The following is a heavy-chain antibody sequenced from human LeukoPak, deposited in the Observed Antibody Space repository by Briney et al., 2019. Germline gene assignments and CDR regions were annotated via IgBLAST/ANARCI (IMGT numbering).Heavy chain of an antibody. V-gene: IGHV2-5*02. CDR2: IYWDDDK. D-gene: IGHD3-22*01. CDR1: GFSLSTSGVG. Sequence: SGPTLVKPTQTLTLTCTFSGFSLSTSGVGVGWIRQPPGKALEWLPLIYWDDDKRYSLSLKSRLTITKDTSKNQVVLTMTNMDPVDTATYYCAHTDTYYYDSSGYYLDYWGQGTLVTVSS. J-gene: IGHJ4*02. CDR3: AHTDTYYYDSSGYYLDY.